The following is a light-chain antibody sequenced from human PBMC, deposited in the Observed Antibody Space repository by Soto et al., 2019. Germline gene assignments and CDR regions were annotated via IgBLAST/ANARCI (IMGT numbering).Light chain of an antibody. CDR3: QKYKNAPFT. Sequence: DIQMTQSPSSLSASVGDRVTITCRASQGIINFLAWYQQKPGKVPKLLIYGATTLQSGVPSRFSGSGSGTDFTLTITSLQSEDFATYYCQKYKNAPFTFGPGTKVDV. CDR2: GAT. V-gene: IGKV1-27*01. J-gene: IGKJ3*01. CDR1: QGIINF.